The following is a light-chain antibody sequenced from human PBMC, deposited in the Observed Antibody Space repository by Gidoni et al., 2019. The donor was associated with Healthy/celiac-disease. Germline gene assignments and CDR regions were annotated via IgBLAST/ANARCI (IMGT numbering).Light chain of an antibody. J-gene: IGKJ2*01. V-gene: IGKV3-20*01. CDR1: QSVGSSY. Sequence: VLTQAPGTLSLSPGERATLSCRASQSVGSSYLAWYQQKPGQAPRLLIYGASSSATGIPDRVSGSGSGTDVTLTISKLEPEDFAVYYCQQDGSSSYTFGQGTKLEIK. CDR2: GAS. CDR3: QQDGSSSYT.